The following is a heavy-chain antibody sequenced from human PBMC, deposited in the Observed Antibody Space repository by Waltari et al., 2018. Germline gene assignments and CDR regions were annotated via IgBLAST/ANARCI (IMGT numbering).Heavy chain of an antibody. CDR3: ARTETGDFDY. CDR2: INANSGAT. V-gene: IGHV1-2*02. D-gene: IGHD3-10*01. Sequence: QVQLVPSGAEVKKPGASLNVSCKASGYTFTGYYIHWVRQAPGQGLEWMGWINANSGATNFAQKFQGRVTMTRDTSISTAYMELTRLRSDDTAVYYCARTETGDFDYWGQGTLVTVSS. J-gene: IGHJ4*02. CDR1: GYTFTGYY.